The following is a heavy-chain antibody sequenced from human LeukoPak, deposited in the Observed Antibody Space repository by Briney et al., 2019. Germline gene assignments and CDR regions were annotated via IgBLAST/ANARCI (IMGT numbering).Heavy chain of an antibody. Sequence: RGSLRLSCAASGFTFSGYWMHWVRQAPGKGLVWVSRISSDGRNTDYADSVKGRFTISRDDAKKTLYLQMNSLRAEDTAVYYCAKNADMTTFGGDYDYWGQGTLVTVSS. V-gene: IGHV3-74*01. J-gene: IGHJ4*02. CDR2: ISSDGRNT. D-gene: IGHD3-16*01. CDR1: GFTFSGYW. CDR3: AKNADMTTFGGDYDY.